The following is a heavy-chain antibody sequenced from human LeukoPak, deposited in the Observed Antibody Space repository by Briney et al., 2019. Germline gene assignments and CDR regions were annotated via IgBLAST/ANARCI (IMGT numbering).Heavy chain of an antibody. CDR2: IYPSAST. D-gene: IGHD3-22*01. CDR1: GASLSSGSYY. V-gene: IGHV4-61*02. Sequence: PSETLSLTCTVSGASLSSGSYYWSWIRQPAGKGLEWIGRIYPSASTDYNPSLKSRVTISIDTSKNQFSLKQSSVTAADTAVYYCARGVRITMIVVVNNGPFDYWGQGTLVTVSS. CDR3: ARGVRITMIVVVNNGPFDY. J-gene: IGHJ4*02.